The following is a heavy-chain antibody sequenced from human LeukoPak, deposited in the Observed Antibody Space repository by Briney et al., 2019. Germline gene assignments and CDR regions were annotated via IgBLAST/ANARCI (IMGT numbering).Heavy chain of an antibody. J-gene: IGHJ4*02. CDR1: GGSFSGYY. CDR2: INHSGST. Sequence: PSETLSLTCAVYGGSFSGYYWSWIRQPPGKGLEWIGEINHSGSTNYNPSLKSRVTISVDTSKNQFSLKLSSVTAADTAVYYCARVGGYGGNDDFDYWGQGTLVTVSS. D-gene: IGHD4-23*01. V-gene: IGHV4-34*01. CDR3: ARVGGYGGNDDFDY.